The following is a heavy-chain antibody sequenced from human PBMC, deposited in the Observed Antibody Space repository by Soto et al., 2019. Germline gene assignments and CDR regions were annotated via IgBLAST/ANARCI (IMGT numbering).Heavy chain of an antibody. J-gene: IGHJ6*02. Sequence: SETLSLTCTVSGGSISSYYWSWIRQPPGKGLEWIGYIYYSGSTNYNPSLKSRVTISVDTSKNQFSLRAEDTAVYYCARDLRKRGESYVRNMDVWGQGTTVTVSS. CDR1: GGSISSYY. V-gene: IGHV4-59*01. CDR3: ARDLRKRGESYVRNMDV. D-gene: IGHD7-27*01. CDR2: IYYSGST.